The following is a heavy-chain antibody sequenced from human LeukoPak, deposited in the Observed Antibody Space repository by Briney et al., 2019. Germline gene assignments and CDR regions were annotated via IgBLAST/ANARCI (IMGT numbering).Heavy chain of an antibody. Sequence: SVKVSCKASGGTFSSYAISWVRQAPGQGLEWMGGIIPIFGTANYAQKFQGRVTITTDESTSTAYMELSSLRSEDTAVYYCASGCPGITNWFDPWGQGTLVTVSS. J-gene: IGHJ5*02. CDR3: ASGCPGITNWFDP. V-gene: IGHV1-69*05. CDR2: IIPIFGTA. CDR1: GGTFSSYA. D-gene: IGHD1-14*01.